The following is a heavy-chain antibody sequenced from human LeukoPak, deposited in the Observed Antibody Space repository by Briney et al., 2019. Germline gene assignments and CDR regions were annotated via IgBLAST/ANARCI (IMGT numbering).Heavy chain of an antibody. CDR3: ARLGARQMLEY. CDR2: IKQDGGQI. V-gene: IGHV3-7*01. J-gene: IGHJ4*02. D-gene: IGHD4-17*01. Sequence: GGSLRLSCAASEFTFNSYWMSWVRQAPGKGLEWVANIKQDGGQIYYLDSVKGRFTVSRDNAKNSLYLQMNSLRAEDAAVYYCARLGARQMLEYWGQGTLVTVSS. CDR1: EFTFNSYW.